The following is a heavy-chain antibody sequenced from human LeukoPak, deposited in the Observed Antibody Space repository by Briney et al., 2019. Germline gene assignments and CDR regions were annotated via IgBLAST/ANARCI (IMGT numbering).Heavy chain of an antibody. CDR3: AREPPTYYYDSSGYD. V-gene: IGHV3-7*01. CDR1: GITFSRYW. CDR2: IKQDGSEK. Sequence: PGGSLRLSCAASGITFSRYWMSWVRQAPGKGLEWVANIKQDGSEKYYVDSVKGRFTISGDNAKNSLYLQMNSLRAEDTAVYYCAREPPTYYYDSSGYDWGQGTLVTVSS. D-gene: IGHD3-22*01. J-gene: IGHJ4*02.